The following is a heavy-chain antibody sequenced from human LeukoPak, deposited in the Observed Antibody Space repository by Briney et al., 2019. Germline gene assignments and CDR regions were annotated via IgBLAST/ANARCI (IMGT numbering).Heavy chain of an antibody. CDR3: ARDLSGATDAFDI. Sequence: SETLSLTCTVSGGSISSGGYYWSWIRQHPGKGLEWIGYIYYSGSTYYNPSLKSRVTISVDTSKNQFSLKLSSVTAADTAVYYCARDLSGATDAFDIWAKGQWSPSLQ. CDR1: GGSISSGGYY. J-gene: IGHJ3*02. V-gene: IGHV4-31*03. CDR2: IYYSGST. D-gene: IGHD1-26*01.